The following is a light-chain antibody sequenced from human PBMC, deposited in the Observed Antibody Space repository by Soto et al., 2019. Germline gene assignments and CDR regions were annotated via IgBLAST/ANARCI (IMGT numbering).Light chain of an antibody. CDR2: DAS. Sequence: ESVLTPSAGSLSLSPGERANLSCSASQIVGGDTLAWFQQRPGQAPRLVIYDASNRATGIPARFSGSGSGTDFTLTISSLEPEDFAVYYCQQRSNWPPITFGQGTRLEI. J-gene: IGKJ5*01. CDR1: QIVGGD. V-gene: IGKV3-11*01. CDR3: QQRSNWPPIT.